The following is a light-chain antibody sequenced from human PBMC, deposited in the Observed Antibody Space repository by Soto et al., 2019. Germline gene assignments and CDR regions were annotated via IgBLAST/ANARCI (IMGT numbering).Light chain of an antibody. J-gene: IGKJ5*01. Sequence: DIQMTQSPSSLSASVGDRVTITCRASLRIGTYLNWFQQKPGKAPKILIYAASTLQSGVPSRFSGSGSGTDFTLTISSLQPEDFATYYCQQLNSYPSITFGQGTRLEIK. V-gene: IGKV1-39*01. CDR2: AAS. CDR3: QQLNSYPSIT. CDR1: LRIGTY.